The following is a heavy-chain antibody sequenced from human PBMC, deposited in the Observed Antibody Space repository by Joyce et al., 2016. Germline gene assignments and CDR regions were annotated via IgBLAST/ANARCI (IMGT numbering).Heavy chain of an antibody. J-gene: IGHJ4*02. CDR1: GDFVSSGSYF. CDR2: ISYTGNT. V-gene: IGHV4-61*01. D-gene: IGHD1-26*01. Sequence: QVQLRESGPGLVKPSETLSLTCTVSGDFVSSGSYFWSWLRQPPRKTLEWLGYISYTGNTNFDPSCKSRLTISIDTSKSQFSLKLGSVTAADTAVYFCARWHSYPSGVFDFWGPGSLVSVSS. CDR3: ARWHSYPSGVFDF.